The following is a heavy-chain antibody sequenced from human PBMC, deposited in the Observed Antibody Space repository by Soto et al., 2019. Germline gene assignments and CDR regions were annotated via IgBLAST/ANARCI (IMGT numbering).Heavy chain of an antibody. CDR3: ATPKVAFDH. CDR2: IRDSGGTT. CDR1: GFTFSSYA. D-gene: IGHD2-15*01. Sequence: PGGSLRLSCAASGFTFSSYAMSWVRQAPGKGLEWVSAIRDSGGTTYYADSVQGRFIISRDNSKNTLYLQMHSLRAEDTAVYYCATPKVAFDHCGQGTLVTVYS. V-gene: IGHV3-23*01. J-gene: IGHJ4*02.